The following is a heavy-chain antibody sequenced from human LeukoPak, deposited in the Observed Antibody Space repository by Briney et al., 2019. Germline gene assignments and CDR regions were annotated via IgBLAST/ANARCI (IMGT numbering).Heavy chain of an antibody. V-gene: IGHV3-11*01. CDR2: ISTGGSTI. CDR1: GFTFSDSY. CDR3: ARGNLFPAY. Sequence: GGSLRLSCAASGFTFSDSYMSWIRQAPGKGLEWVSYISTGGSTIYYADSVKARFTISRDNAKNSLYLQMNSLRAEDTAVYYCARGNLFPAYWGQGTLVTVSS. J-gene: IGHJ4*02.